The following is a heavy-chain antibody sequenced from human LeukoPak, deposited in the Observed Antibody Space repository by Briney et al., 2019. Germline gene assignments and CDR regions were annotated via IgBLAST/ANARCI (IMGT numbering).Heavy chain of an antibody. D-gene: IGHD3-10*01. J-gene: IGHJ4*02. Sequence: PGGSLRLSCGASAFTFSDYYMSWFRQAPGKGLEWVSYISGSGGTIYYADYVKGRFTISRDNAKNSLYLQMNSLRADATAVYYCARDRLVRGVVPRAFDYWGQGTLVTVSS. CDR3: ARDRLVRGVVPRAFDY. V-gene: IGHV3-11*01. CDR2: ISGSGGTI. CDR1: AFTFSDYY.